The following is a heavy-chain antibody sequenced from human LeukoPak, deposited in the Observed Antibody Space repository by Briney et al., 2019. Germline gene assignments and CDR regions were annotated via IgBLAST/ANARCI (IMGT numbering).Heavy chain of an antibody. CDR1: GGFISRCDSY. CDR2: IYYSGST. V-gene: IGHV4-30-4*01. CDR3: ARDTPQLRAAIVVVSAAIGYGMDV. J-gene: IGHJ6*02. D-gene: IGHD2-2*02. Sequence: SETLSLTCTVSGGFISRCDSYWSWIRQPPGKGLEWIGYIYYSGSTYYNPSLKSRVTISVDTSKNQFSLKLSSVTAADTAVYYCARDTPQLRAAIVVVSAAIGYGMDVWGQGTTVTVSS.